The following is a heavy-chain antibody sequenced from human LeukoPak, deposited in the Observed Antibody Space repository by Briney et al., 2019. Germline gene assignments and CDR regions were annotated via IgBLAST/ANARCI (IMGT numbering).Heavy chain of an antibody. CDR1: GYSFLNYG. D-gene: IGHD1-26*01. J-gene: IGHJ4*02. CDR3: AREESIGSYQFLHDY. Sequence: ASVKVSCKASGYSFLNYGISWVRQAPGQGLEGMGWISPYNGNTKYLQKLQGRVTMTTDTSTSTAYMEVRSLRSDDTAVYYCAREESIGSYQFLHDYWGQGTLVTVSS. CDR2: ISPYNGNT. V-gene: IGHV1-18*01.